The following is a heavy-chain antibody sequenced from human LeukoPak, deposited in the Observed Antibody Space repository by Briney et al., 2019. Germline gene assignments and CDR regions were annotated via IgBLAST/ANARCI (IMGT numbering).Heavy chain of an antibody. J-gene: IGHJ5*02. D-gene: IGHD2-15*01. CDR1: GGTFSSYA. V-gene: IGHV1-69*13. CDR2: IIPIFGTA. Sequence: GASVKVSCKASGGTFSSYAISWVRQAPGQGLEWMGGIIPIFGTANYAQKFQGRVTITADESTSTAYMELSSLRSEDTAVYYCARDKYCSGGSCPDWFDPWGQGTLVTVSS. CDR3: ARDKYCSGGSCPDWFDP.